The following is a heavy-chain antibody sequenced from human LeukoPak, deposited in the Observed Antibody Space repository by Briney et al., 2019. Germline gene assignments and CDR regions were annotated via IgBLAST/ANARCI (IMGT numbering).Heavy chain of an antibody. CDR1: GFIFSGYW. D-gene: IGHD6-19*01. CDR3: ATHSGWRFDY. Sequence: GSLRLSCAASGFIFSGYWMSWVRQAPGKGLEWVANMRQDGNENYYVDSVKGRFTISRDNAKSSLYLQMNSLRVEDTAVYYCATHSGWRFDYWGQGTLVTVSS. J-gene: IGHJ4*02. CDR2: MRQDGNEN. V-gene: IGHV3-7*01.